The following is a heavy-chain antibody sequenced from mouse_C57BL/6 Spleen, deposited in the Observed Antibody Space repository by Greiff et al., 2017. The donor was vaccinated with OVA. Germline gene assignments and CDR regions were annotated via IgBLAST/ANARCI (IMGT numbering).Heavy chain of an antibody. V-gene: IGHV7-3*01. Sequence: EVMLVESGGGLVQPGGSLSLSCAASGFIFTDYYMSWVRQPPGKALEWLGFIRNKANGYTTEYSASVKGRFTISRDNSQSILYLQMNALRAEDSATYYCARYKDDEGAMDYWGQGTSVTVSS. J-gene: IGHJ4*01. CDR3: ARYKDDEGAMDY. CDR1: GFIFTDYY. D-gene: IGHD2-12*01. CDR2: IRNKANGYTT.